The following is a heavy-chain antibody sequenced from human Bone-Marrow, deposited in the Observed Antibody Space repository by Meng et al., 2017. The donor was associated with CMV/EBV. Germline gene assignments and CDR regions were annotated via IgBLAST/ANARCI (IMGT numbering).Heavy chain of an antibody. CDR2: ISYDGSNK. V-gene: IGHV3-30-3*01. J-gene: IGHJ4*02. Sequence: GGSLRLSCAASGFTFSSYAMHWVRQAPGKGLEWVAVISYDGSNKYYADSVKGRFTISRDNAKNSLYLQMNSLRAEDTAVYYCARVGGGSPLVDYWGQGTLVTVSS. D-gene: IGHD2-15*01. CDR3: ARVGGGSPLVDY. CDR1: GFTFSSYA.